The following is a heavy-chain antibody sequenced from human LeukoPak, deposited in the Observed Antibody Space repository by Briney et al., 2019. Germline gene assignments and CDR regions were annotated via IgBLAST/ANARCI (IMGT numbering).Heavy chain of an antibody. CDR2: INHSGST. D-gene: IGHD2-2*01. CDR1: GGSFSGYY. V-gene: IGHV4-34*01. Sequence: SETLSLTCAVYGGSFSGYYWSWIRQPPGKGLEWIGEINHSGSTNYNPSLKSRVTISVDRSKNQFSLKLSSVTAADTAVYYCAGGDCSSTSRSHNWFDPWGQGTLVTVSS. J-gene: IGHJ5*02. CDR3: AGGDCSSTSRSHNWFDP.